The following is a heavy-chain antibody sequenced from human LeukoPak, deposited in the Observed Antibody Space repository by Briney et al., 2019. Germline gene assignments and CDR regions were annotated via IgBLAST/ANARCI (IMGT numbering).Heavy chain of an antibody. CDR2: MNPNSGNT. D-gene: IGHD3-9*01. J-gene: IGHJ6*03. CDR3: ARSYYDIFSSYYYYMDV. V-gene: IGHV1-8*01. Sequence: ASVKVSCKASGYTFTSYDINWVRQATGQGLEWMGWMNPNSGNTGYAQKFQGRVTMTRNTSISTAYMELSSLRSEDTAVYYCARSYYDIFSSYYYYMDVWGKGTTVTISS. CDR1: GYTFTSYD.